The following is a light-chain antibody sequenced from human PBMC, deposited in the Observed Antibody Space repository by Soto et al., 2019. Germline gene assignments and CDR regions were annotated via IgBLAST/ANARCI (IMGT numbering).Light chain of an antibody. J-gene: IGKJ1*01. Sequence: SPPTLSVNTGERATLSCRASQSVSSNLAWYQQKPGQAPRLLIYGASTRATGIPARFSGSGSGTEFTLTISSLQSEDFAVYDCQQYNNWPWTSGQGTTA. V-gene: IGKV3-15*01. CDR1: QSVSSN. CDR3: QQYNNWPWT. CDR2: GAS.